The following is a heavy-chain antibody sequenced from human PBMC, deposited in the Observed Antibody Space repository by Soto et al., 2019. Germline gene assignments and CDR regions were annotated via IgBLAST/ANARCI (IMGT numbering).Heavy chain of an antibody. CDR2: IIPIFGTA. Sequence: SVKVSCKASGVTFSSYAISWVRQAPGQGLEWMGGIIPIFGTANYAQKFQGRVTITADESTSTAYMELSSLRSEDTAVYYCASGPLPEQLVSPFYYYYYGMDVWGQGTTVTVSS. V-gene: IGHV1-69*13. J-gene: IGHJ6*02. D-gene: IGHD6-6*01. CDR3: ASGPLPEQLVSPFYYYYYGMDV. CDR1: GVTFSSYA.